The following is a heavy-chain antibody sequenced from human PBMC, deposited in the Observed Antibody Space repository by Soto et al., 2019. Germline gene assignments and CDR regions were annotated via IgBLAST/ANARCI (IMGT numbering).Heavy chain of an antibody. CDR1: GGTFSSYA. CDR2: IIPIFGTA. V-gene: IGHV1-69*01. Sequence: QVQLVQSGAEVKKPGSSVKVSCKASGGTFSSYAISWVRQAPGQGLEWMGGIIPIFGTANYAQKFQGRVTITADESTSTAYMELSSLRSEDTAVYYCARWEEEVIGAGVRTSDAFDIWGQGTMVTVSS. D-gene: IGHD2-15*01. CDR3: ARWEEEVIGAGVRTSDAFDI. J-gene: IGHJ3*02.